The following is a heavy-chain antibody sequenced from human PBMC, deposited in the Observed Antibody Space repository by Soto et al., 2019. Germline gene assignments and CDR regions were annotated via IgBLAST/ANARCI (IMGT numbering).Heavy chain of an antibody. J-gene: IGHJ4*02. Sequence: ASVKVSCKVSGYTLTELSMHWVRQAPGKGLEWMGGFDPEDGETIYAQKFQGRVTMTEDTSTDTAYMELSSLRSEDTAVYYCATASSFDWLLPTPRYYFDYWGQGTLVTVSS. CDR1: GYTLTELS. CDR3: ATASSFDWLLPTPRYYFDY. D-gene: IGHD3-9*01. CDR2: FDPEDGET. V-gene: IGHV1-24*01.